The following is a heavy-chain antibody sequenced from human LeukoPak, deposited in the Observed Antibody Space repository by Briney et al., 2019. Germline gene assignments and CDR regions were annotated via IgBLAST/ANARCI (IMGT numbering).Heavy chain of an antibody. CDR3: ARDTADYYGMDV. CDR2: IYYSGST. CDR1: GGSISNYY. V-gene: IGHV4-59*01. J-gene: IGHJ6*02. Sequence: ASETLSLTCTVSGGSISNYYWSWIRQPPGKGLEWIGYIYYSGSTNYNPSLKSRVTISVDTSKNQFSLKLSSVTAADTAVYYCARDTADYYGMDVWGQGTTVTVSS.